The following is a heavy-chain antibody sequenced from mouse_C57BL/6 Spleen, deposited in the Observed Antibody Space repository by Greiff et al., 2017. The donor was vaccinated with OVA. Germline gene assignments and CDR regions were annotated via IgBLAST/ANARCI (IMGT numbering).Heavy chain of an antibody. CDR3: ARSGYYRAWFAY. V-gene: IGHV1-50*01. D-gene: IGHD2-3*01. CDR1: GYTFTSYW. Sequence: QVQLQQPGAELVKPGASVKLSCKASGYTFTSYWMQWVKQRPGQGLEWIGEIDPSDSYTNYNQKFEGKATLTVDKYSSTAYMQHSSLTSEDSAVDYYARSGYYRAWFAYWGQGTLVTVSA. J-gene: IGHJ3*01. CDR2: IDPSDSYT.